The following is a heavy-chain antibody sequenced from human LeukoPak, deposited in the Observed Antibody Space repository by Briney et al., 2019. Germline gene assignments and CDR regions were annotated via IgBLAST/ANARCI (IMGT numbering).Heavy chain of an antibody. CDR1: GYTFTGYY. J-gene: IGHJ4*02. CDR2: ISAYNGNT. Sequence: GASVKVSCKASGYTFTGYYMHWVRQAPGQGLEWMGWISAYNGNTNYAQKLQGRVTMTTDTSTSTAYMELRSLRSDDTAVYYCALVDTAMAWSFDYWGQGTLVTVSS. CDR3: ALVDTAMAWSFDY. V-gene: IGHV1-18*04. D-gene: IGHD5-18*01.